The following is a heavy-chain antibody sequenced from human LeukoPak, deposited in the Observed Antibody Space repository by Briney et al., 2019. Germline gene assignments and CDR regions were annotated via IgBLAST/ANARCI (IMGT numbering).Heavy chain of an antibody. CDR2: INHSGST. Sequence: SETLSLTCTVSGDSIGSSGFYWGWIRQPPGKGLEWIGEINHSGSTNYNPSLKSRVTISVDTSKNQFSLKLTSVTAADTAVYYCARLVSPYFHMDVWGKGTTVTVSS. J-gene: IGHJ6*03. V-gene: IGHV4-39*07. CDR1: GDSIGSSGFY. CDR3: ARLVSPYFHMDV. D-gene: IGHD2-8*01.